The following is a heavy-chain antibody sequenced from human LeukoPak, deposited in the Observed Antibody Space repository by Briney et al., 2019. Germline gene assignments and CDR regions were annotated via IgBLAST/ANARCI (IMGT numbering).Heavy chain of an antibody. V-gene: IGHV3-23*01. CDR2: ISGSYGIT. J-gene: IGHJ5*02. CDR3: AKDPAGSTLNWFDP. D-gene: IGHD6-19*01. Sequence: PGGSLRLSCAASGFTISTFAMSWVRQAPGKGLEWVSGISGSYGITYYVDSVKGRFTISRDNSTNTLFLQMNSLRAEDTAVYYCAKDPAGSTLNWFDPWGQGTLVTVSS. CDR1: GFTISTFA.